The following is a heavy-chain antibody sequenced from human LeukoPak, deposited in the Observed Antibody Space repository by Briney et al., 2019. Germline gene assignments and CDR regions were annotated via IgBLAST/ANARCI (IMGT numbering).Heavy chain of an antibody. D-gene: IGHD2-15*01. J-gene: IGHJ6*02. V-gene: IGHV1-69*05. Sequence: ASVKVSCKASGGTFSSYAISWVRQAPGQGLEWMGGIIPIFGTANYAQKFQGRATMTTDTSTSTAYMELRSLSSDDTAVYYCGRGPKAGGPHHDMDVWGRGTTVTVSS. CDR1: GGTFSSYA. CDR3: GRGPKAGGPHHDMDV. CDR2: IIPIFGTA.